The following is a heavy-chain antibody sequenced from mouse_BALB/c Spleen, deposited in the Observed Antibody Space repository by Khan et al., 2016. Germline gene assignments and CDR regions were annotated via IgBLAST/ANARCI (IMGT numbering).Heavy chain of an antibody. CDR3: ARYRYYYGSSRYFDV. CDR2: INTYSGES. Sequence: QIQLVQSGPELKKPGKTVKISCKASGYTFTNYGMNWVKQAPGKGLKWMGWINTYSGESTYADDFKGRFAFSLETSANTAYLQINHLKNEDPATXSCARYRYYYGSSRYFDVWGAGTTVTVSS. CDR1: GYTFTNYG. J-gene: IGHJ1*01. V-gene: IGHV9-3-1*01. D-gene: IGHD1-1*01.